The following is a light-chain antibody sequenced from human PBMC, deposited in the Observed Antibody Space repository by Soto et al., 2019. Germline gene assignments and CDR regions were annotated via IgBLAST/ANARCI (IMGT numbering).Light chain of an antibody. Sequence: QSALTQPASVSGSPGQSITISCTGTSSDVGGFNSVSWYQLRPGTAPKLILYDVVDRPSGVSYRFSGSKSGNTASLTISGLQAADEADYFCSSYTSTMTNVFGSGTTVTVL. CDR1: SSDVGGFNS. CDR3: SSYTSTMTNV. V-gene: IGLV2-14*03. CDR2: DVV. J-gene: IGLJ1*01.